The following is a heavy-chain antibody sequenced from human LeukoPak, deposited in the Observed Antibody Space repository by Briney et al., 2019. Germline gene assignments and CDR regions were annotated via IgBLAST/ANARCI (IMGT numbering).Heavy chain of an antibody. Sequence: GGSLRLSCAASGFTFSSCSMTWVRQAPGKGLEWVSHISDSGRNTSYADSVKGRFTISRDNAKNTLYLQMNSLRVEDTAVYYCARDKYGDHSSIDLWGKGTTVTVSS. D-gene: IGHD4-17*01. CDR1: GFTFSSCS. V-gene: IGHV3-23*01. CDR2: ISDSGRNT. J-gene: IGHJ6*03. CDR3: ARDKYGDHSSIDL.